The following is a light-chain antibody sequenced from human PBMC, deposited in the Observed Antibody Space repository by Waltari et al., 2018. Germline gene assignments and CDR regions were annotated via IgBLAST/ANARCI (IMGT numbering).Light chain of an antibody. CDR2: ERS. J-gene: IGLJ2*01. V-gene: IGLV2-23*01. CDR1: GSAIGTFDL. Sequence: QSALTQPASVSGSPGQSITISCTGSGSAIGTFDLVSWYQQYPGEAPKLMIYERSKRPSGVSHRFSGSKSGNTASLTISGLQAEDEADYYCCSYAGSSSLVFGGGTKLTVL. CDR3: CSYAGSSSLV.